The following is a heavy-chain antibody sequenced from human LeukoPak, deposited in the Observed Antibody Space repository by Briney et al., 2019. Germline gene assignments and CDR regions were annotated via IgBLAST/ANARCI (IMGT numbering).Heavy chain of an antibody. J-gene: IGHJ3*02. CDR1: GGSISSSSYY. D-gene: IGHD3-9*01. CDR2: IYYSGST. Sequence: SETLSLTCTVSGGSISSSSYYWGWIRQPPGKGLEWIGSIYYSGSTYYNPSLKSRVTISVDTSKNQFSLKLSSVTAADTAVYYCARVSPLLTGPNYAFDIWGQGTMVSVSS. V-gene: IGHV4-39*07. CDR3: ARVSPLLTGPNYAFDI.